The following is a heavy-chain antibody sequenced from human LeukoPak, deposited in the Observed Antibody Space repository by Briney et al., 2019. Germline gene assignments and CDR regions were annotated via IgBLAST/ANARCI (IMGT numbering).Heavy chain of an antibody. CDR1: GFTFDIYT. V-gene: IGHV3-69-1*02. CDR2: IDSYNSI. J-gene: IGHJ4*02. Sequence: GGSLRLSCAASGFTFDIYTMIWIRQAPGKGLEWVSSIDSYNSIYYADSLKGRFTISRDNAKNSLYLQMNSLGAEDTAVYYCARYASYKYSGTYYYGYWGQGTLVSVSS. CDR3: ARYASYKYSGTYYYGY. D-gene: IGHD1-26*01.